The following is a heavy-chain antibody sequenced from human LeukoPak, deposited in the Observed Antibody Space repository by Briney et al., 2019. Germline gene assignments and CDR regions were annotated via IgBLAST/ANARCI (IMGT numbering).Heavy chain of an antibody. V-gene: IGHV1-2*06. CDR3: ARVGDGLNDAFDI. J-gene: IGHJ3*02. Sequence: ASVKVSCKASGYTFTGHYMHWVGQAPGQGLEWMGQINPNIGGTNYAQKFQGRVTMTRDTSISTIYMELSRLRSYDTAVYYCARVGDGLNDAFDIWGQGTMVTVSS. CDR1: GYTFTGHY. CDR2: INPNIGGT. D-gene: IGHD5-24*01.